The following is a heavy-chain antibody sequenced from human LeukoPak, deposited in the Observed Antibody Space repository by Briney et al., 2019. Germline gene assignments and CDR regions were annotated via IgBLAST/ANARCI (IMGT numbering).Heavy chain of an antibody. Sequence: SETLSLTCAVYGGSFSGYYWSWIRQPPGKGLEWIGSIYYSGSTYYNPSLKSRVTISVDTSKNQFSLKLSSVTAADTAVYYCARDGSSWSNWFDPWGQGTLVTVSS. V-gene: IGHV4-34*01. J-gene: IGHJ5*02. CDR2: IYYSGST. CDR3: ARDGSSWSNWFDP. D-gene: IGHD6-13*01. CDR1: GGSFSGYY.